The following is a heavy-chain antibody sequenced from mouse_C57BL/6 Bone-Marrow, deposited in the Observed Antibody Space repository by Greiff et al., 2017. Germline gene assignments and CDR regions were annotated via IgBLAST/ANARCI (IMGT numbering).Heavy chain of an antibody. CDR2: ISSGGSYT. J-gene: IGHJ2*01. D-gene: IGHD1-1*01. CDR3: ARHDYGTWFAY. V-gene: IGHV5-6*02. CDR1: GFTFSSYG. Sequence: DVKLVESGGDLVKPGGSLKLSCAASGFTFSSYGMSWVRQTPDKRLEWVATISSGGSYTYYPDSVKGRFTISRDNAKNTLYLQMSSLKSEDTAMYYCARHDYGTWFAYWGQGTTLTVSS.